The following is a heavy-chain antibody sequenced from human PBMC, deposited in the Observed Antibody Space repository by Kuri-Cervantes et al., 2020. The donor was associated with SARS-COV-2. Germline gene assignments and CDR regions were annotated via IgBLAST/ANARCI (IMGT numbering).Heavy chain of an antibody. Sequence: GESLKISCTTSGFSFRDFGVTWFRQAPGKGLEWVGFIKSKAYGETAEYAASVKGRFTISRDDSKTIAYLQMNSLKTEDTAVYYCTRMSTQYYDFWSCGYRDFDYWGQGTLVTVSS. CDR2: IKSKAYGETA. CDR1: GFSFRDFG. CDR3: TRMSTQYYDFWSCGYRDFDY. V-gene: IGHV3-49*03. D-gene: IGHD3-3*01. J-gene: IGHJ4*02.